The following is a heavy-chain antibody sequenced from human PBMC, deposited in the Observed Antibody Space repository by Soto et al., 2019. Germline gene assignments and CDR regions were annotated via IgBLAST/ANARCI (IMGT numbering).Heavy chain of an antibody. CDR1: GYIFSAYY. Sequence: VFLVQSGAEVKRPGASVKVSCKASGYIFSAYYMHWVRQAPGQGLEWMGWINPNSGGTKYAQRFQGRVTMTRDTFTITDYMELSRLRSDDTAVYYCARVGVVLDFWNPILFDPWGHGNLVTVSS. CDR2: INPNSGGT. D-gene: IGHD3-3*01. V-gene: IGHV1-2*02. J-gene: IGHJ5*02. CDR3: ARVGVVLDFWNPILFDP.